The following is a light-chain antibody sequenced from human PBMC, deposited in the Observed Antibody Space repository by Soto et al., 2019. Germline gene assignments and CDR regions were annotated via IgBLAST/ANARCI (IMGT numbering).Light chain of an antibody. CDR2: LEGSGSY. J-gene: IGLJ3*02. CDR1: SGHSTYI. Sequence: PVLTQSSSASASLGSSVKLTCTLSSGHSTYIIAWHQQQPGKAPRYLMKLEGSGSYNKGSEVPDRFSGSSSGADRYLTISNLQFVDEADYYCETWDFNTRVFGGGTKLTVL. CDR3: ETWDFNTRV. V-gene: IGLV4-60*02.